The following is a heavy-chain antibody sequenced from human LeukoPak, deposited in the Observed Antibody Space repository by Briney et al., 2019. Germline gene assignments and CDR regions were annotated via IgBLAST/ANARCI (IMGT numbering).Heavy chain of an antibody. V-gene: IGHV1-18*01. CDR2: ISAYNGNT. J-gene: IGHJ6*02. CDR3: ARGSHLSYYYGTDV. Sequence: ASVKVSCKASGYTFSSYGISWVRQAPGQGLEWMGWISAYNGNTNYAQKLQGRVTMTTDTSTSTAYMELRSLRSDDTAVYYCARGSHLSYYYGTDVWGQGTTVTVSS. CDR1: GYTFSSYG.